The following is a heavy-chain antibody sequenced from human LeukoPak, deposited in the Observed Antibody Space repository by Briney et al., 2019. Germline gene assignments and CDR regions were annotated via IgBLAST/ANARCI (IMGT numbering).Heavy chain of an antibody. CDR2: ISSSGSTI. CDR1: GFTFSSYE. D-gene: IGHD6-19*01. V-gene: IGHV3-48*03. CDR3: ARDREQWLTNDAFDI. Sequence: PGGSLRLSCAASGFTFSSYEMNWVRQAPGKGLEWVPYISSSGSTIYYADSVKGRFTISRDNAKNSLYLQMNSLRAEDTAVYYCARDREQWLTNDAFDIWGQGTMVTVSS. J-gene: IGHJ3*02.